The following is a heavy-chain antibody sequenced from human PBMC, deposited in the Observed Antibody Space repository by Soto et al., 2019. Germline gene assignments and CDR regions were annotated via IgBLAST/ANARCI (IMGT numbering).Heavy chain of an antibody. J-gene: IGHJ5*02. CDR1: GGSFSGYY. D-gene: IGHD3-10*01. CDR3: ARGSGPKGFGELSRGRRWFDP. Sequence: QVQLQQWGAGLLKPSETLSLTCAVYGGSFSGYYWSWIRQPPGKGLEWIGEINHSGSTNYNPSLQSRDTISVDTSKNQFPLKLSSVTAADTAVYYCARGSGPKGFGELSRGRRWFDPWGQGTLVTVSS. V-gene: IGHV4-34*01. CDR2: INHSGST.